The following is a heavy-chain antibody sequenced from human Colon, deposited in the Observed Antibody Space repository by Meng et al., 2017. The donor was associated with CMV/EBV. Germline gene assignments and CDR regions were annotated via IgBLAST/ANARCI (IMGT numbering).Heavy chain of an antibody. D-gene: IGHD1-14*01. CDR3: ASHTHYAGNPPGTHNC. J-gene: IGHJ4*02. CDR2: IEHGGSDE. V-gene: IGHV3-30*02. Sequence: GESLKISCAASGFTFVTYGMHWVRQAPGKGLEWVAFIEHGGSDEYYAGSVKGRFTISRDNSKNTLYLQMNSLRGEDTAVYYCASHTHYAGNPPGTHNCWGQGTLVTVSS. CDR1: GFTFVTYG.